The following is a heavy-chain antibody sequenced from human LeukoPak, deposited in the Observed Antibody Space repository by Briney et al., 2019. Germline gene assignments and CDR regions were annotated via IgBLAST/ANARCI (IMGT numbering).Heavy chain of an antibody. D-gene: IGHD2-15*01. V-gene: IGHV4-39*01. CDR1: GGSISSSSYY. Sequence: PSETLSLTCTVSGGSISSSSYYWGWIRQPPGKGLEWIGSIYYSGSTYYNPSLKSRVTISVDTSKNQFSLKLSSVTAADTAVYYCARDIVVVVAAIDHHWFDPWGQGTLVTVSS. J-gene: IGHJ5*02. CDR3: ARDIVVVVAAIDHHWFDP. CDR2: IYYSGST.